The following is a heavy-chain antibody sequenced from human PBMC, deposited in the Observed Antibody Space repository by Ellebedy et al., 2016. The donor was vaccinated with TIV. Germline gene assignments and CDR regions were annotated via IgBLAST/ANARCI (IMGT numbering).Heavy chain of an antibody. D-gene: IGHD3-16*01. J-gene: IGHJ6*02. CDR1: GFSTSG. Sequence: PGGSLRLSCATSGFSTSGMHWVRQAPGKGLEWVAFIRSDGSNKYYADSVEGRFTISRDNSRNTLDLQMTRLGAEDTARYYCAKGAYPVPTVMAVWGQGTVVIVSS. V-gene: IGHV3-30*02. CDR2: IRSDGSNK. CDR3: AKGAYPVPTVMAV.